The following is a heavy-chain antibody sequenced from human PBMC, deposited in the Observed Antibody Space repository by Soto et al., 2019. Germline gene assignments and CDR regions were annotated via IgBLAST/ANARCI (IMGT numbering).Heavy chain of an antibody. Sequence: ASVKVSCKVSGYTLTELSMHWVRQAPGKGLEWMGGFDPEDGETIYAQKFQGRVTMTEDTSTDTAYMELSSLRSEDTAVYYCASLDSVEFGMDVWGQGTTVTVSS. CDR3: ASLDSVEFGMDV. CDR2: FDPEDGET. CDR1: GYTLTELS. D-gene: IGHD2-15*01. J-gene: IGHJ6*02. V-gene: IGHV1-24*01.